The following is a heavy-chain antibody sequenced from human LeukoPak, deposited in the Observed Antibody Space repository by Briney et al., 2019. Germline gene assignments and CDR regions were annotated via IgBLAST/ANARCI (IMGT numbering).Heavy chain of an antibody. J-gene: IGHJ6*03. CDR3: ARDLMSGIAAAGTYYYYYMDV. V-gene: IGHV4-38-2*02. CDR2: IYHSGST. CDR1: GCSISSGYY. Sequence: SETLSLTCTVSGCSISSGYYWGWIRQPPGKGLEWIGSIYHSGSTYYNPSLKSRVTISVDTSKYQFSLKLSSVTAADTAVYYCARDLMSGIAAAGTYYYYYMDVWGKGTTVTVSS. D-gene: IGHD6-13*01.